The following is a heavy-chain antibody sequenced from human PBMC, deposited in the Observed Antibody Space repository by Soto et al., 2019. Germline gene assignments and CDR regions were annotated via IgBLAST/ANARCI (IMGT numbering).Heavy chain of an antibody. CDR2: ISYDGSNK. V-gene: IGHV3-30*18. J-gene: IGHJ4*02. D-gene: IGHD3-3*01. CDR1: GFTFSSYG. Sequence: QVQLVESGGGVVQPGRSLRLSCAASGFTFSSYGMHWVRQAPGKGLEWVAVISYDGSNKYYADSVKGRFTISRDNSKNSLYLQMNSLRAEETAVYYCAKSAGRFLGIAIYYFDYWGQGTLVTVSS. CDR3: AKSAGRFLGIAIYYFDY.